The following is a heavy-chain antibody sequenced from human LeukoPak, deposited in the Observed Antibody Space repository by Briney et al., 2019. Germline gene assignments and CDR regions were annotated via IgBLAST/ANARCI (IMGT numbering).Heavy chain of an antibody. J-gene: IGHJ5*02. D-gene: IGHD4-4*01. CDR1: GGSISSYY. CDR2: IYTSGST. CDR3: ARGGVYSIGNWFDP. Sequence: KTSETLSLTCTVSGGSISSYYWSWIRQPAGKGLEWIGRIYTSGSTNYNPSLKSRVTMSVDTSKNQFSLKLSSVTAADTAVYYCARGGVYSIGNWFDPWGQGTLVTVSS. V-gene: IGHV4-4*07.